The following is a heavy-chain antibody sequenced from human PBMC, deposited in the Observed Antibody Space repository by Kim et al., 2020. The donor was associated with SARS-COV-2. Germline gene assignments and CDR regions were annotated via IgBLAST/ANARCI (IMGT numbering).Heavy chain of an antibody. CDR1: GYTLTELS. Sequence: ASVKVSCKVSGYTLTELSMHWVRQAPGKGLEWMGGFDPEDGETIYAQKFQGRVTMTEDTSTDTAYMELSSLRSEDTAVYYCATAFSIIAVAGTRHYYYYYGMDVGGQGTTVTVSS. CDR3: ATAFSIIAVAGTRHYYYYYGMDV. D-gene: IGHD6-19*01. CDR2: FDPEDGET. J-gene: IGHJ6*02. V-gene: IGHV1-24*01.